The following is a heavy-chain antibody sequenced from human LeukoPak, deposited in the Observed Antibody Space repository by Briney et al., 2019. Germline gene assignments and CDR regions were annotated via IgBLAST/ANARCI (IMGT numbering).Heavy chain of an antibody. J-gene: IGHJ2*01. V-gene: IGHV4-39*07. Sequence: SETLSLTCTVSGGSISSSYYWGWIRQPPGKGLEWIESIYYSGSTYYNPSLTSRVTISVDTSKNQFSLKLSSVTAADTAVYYCARGRGYENWYFDLWGRGTLVSASS. CDR3: ARGRGYENWYFDL. CDR1: GGSISSSYY. D-gene: IGHD3-10*01. CDR2: IYYSGST.